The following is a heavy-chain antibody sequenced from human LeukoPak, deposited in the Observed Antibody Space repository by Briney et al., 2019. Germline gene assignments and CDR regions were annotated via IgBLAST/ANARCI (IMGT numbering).Heavy chain of an antibody. CDR1: GFTFSSYG. CDR3: AKDEGSWIQLWPYYFDY. J-gene: IGHJ4*02. CDR2: ISGSGGST. Sequence: PGGTLRLSCAASGFTFSSYGMSWVRQAPGKGLEWVSAISGSGGSTYYADSVKGRFTISRDNSKNTLYLQMNSLRAEDTAVYYCAKDEGSWIQLWPYYFDYWGQGTLVTVSS. V-gene: IGHV3-23*01. D-gene: IGHD5-18*01.